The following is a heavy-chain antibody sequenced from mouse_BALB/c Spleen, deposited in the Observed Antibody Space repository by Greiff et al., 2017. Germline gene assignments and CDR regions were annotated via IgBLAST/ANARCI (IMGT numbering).Heavy chain of an antibody. D-gene: IGHD2-1*01. CDR1: GFNIKDTY. CDR3: ASTGNYDARDD. V-gene: IGHV14-3*02. Sequence: VQLQQSGAELVKPGASVKLSCTASGFNIKDTYMHWVKQRPEQGLEWIGRIDPANGNTKYDPKFQGKATITADTSSNTAYLQLSSLTSEDTAVYYCASTGNYDARDDWGQGTSVTVSS. CDR2: IDPANGNT. J-gene: IGHJ4*01.